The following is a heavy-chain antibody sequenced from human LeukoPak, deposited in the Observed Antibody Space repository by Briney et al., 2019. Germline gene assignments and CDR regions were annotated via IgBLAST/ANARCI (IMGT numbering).Heavy chain of an antibody. J-gene: IGHJ6*03. CDR3: ARENYYYYYMDV. V-gene: IGHV3-21*01. CDR1: GITLSTYT. CDR2: ITSTSNYI. Sequence: GGSLRVSCAASGITLSTYTMNWVRQAPGKGLEWVSSITSTSNYIYYADSVKGRFTISRDNAKNSLYLQMNSLRAEDTAVYYCARENYYYYYMDVWGKGTTVTVSS.